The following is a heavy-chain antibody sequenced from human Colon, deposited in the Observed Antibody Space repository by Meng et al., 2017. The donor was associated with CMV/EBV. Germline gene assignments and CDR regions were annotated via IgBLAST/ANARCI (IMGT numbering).Heavy chain of an antibody. Sequence: SETLSLTCTVSGGSISSTNYYWGWLRQPPGKGMEWIGSIYHSGSTYYNPPLKSRVTMSVDTSKNQISLTLSSGTAADTAVYYCSRHPYYDFWSGYYFTYLDYWGQGTLVTVSS. CDR3: SRHPYYDFWSGYYFTYLDY. V-gene: IGHV4-39*01. D-gene: IGHD3-3*01. CDR1: GGSISSTNYY. CDR2: IYHSGST. J-gene: IGHJ4*02.